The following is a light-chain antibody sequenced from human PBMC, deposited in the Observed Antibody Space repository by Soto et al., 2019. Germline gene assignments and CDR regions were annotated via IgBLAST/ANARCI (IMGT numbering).Light chain of an antibody. CDR2: DAS. V-gene: IGKV1-5*01. CDR1: QSIGRW. Sequence: DIQMTQSPSTLSASVGDRVTITCRASQSIGRWLAWYQQKPGKAPNLLIFDASSLESGVPSRFSGSGSGTEFTLTISSLQPDDFATYYCQQYNSYSFFGPGTKVDVK. CDR3: QQYNSYSF. J-gene: IGKJ3*01.